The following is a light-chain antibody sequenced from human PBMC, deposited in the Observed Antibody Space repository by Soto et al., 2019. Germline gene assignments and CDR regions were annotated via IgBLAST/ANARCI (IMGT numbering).Light chain of an antibody. Sequence: QAVVTQPPSASGTPGQRVTISCSGSSSNIGSNTINWYQQLPGTAPKLLIYSNYQRPSGVPDRFSGSKSGTSASLAISGLQSEDEADYYCAAWDDSLNGGVFGGGTKLTVL. V-gene: IGLV1-44*01. CDR2: SNY. CDR3: AAWDDSLNGGV. CDR1: SSNIGSNT. J-gene: IGLJ2*01.